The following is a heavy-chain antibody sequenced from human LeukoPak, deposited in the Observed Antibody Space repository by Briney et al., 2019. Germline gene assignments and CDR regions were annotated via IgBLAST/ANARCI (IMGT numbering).Heavy chain of an antibody. V-gene: IGHV1-18*01. CDR3: ARGSDVLRYFDWLLGGDYFDY. J-gene: IGHJ4*02. D-gene: IGHD3-9*01. CDR2: ISAYNGNT. Sequence: GASVKVSCKASGYTFTSYGISWVRQAPGQGLEWMGWISAYNGNTNYAQKLQGRVTMTTDTSTSTAYMELRSLRSDDTAVYYCARGSDVLRYFDWLLGGDYFDYWGQGTLVTVSS. CDR1: GYTFTSYG.